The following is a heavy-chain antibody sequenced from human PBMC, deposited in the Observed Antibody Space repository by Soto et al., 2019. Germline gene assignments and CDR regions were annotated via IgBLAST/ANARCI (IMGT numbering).Heavy chain of an antibody. CDR3: XXXXXXSSYYYYYYMDV. CDR1: GFTFSSYW. V-gene: IGHV3-74*01. D-gene: IGHD6-6*01. J-gene: IGHJ6*03. Sequence: EVQLVESGGGLVQPGGSLRLSCAASGFTFSSYWMHWVRQAPGKGLVWVSRINSDGSSTSYADSVKGRFTISRDNAKNTLYLQXNSLRXEDTAXXXXXXXXXXSSYYYYYYMDVWGKGTTVTVSS. CDR2: INSDGSST.